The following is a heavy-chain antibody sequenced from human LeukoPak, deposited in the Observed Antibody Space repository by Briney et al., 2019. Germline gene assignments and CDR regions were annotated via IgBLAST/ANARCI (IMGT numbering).Heavy chain of an antibody. Sequence: SATLSLTCSVSGASISSNYCTWIRQPPGKVLEWIGNIYYSGTTNYNPSLKSRVTISVDQSKKQFSLNLISVNAADTAVYYFALAHCSRTSGYDLDYFYYYMDVWGKGTTVTVSS. CDR2: IYYSGTT. D-gene: IGHD2-2*01. CDR3: ALAHCSRTSGYDLDYFYYYMDV. CDR1: GASISSNY. V-gene: IGHV4-59*01. J-gene: IGHJ6*03.